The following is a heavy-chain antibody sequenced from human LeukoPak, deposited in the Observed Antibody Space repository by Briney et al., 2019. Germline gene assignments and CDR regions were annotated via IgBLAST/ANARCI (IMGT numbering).Heavy chain of an antibody. Sequence: ASLSVSCKPSGDTPTADYMYWVRQAPRQGVKWMGWINANSVGTKYAQTFQGRVTMTRDTSISTAYMELSRARSDDTAVYYCARDEGRSLNYFDYWGQGTLVTVSS. CDR1: GDTPTADY. J-gene: IGHJ4*02. CDR3: ARDEGRSLNYFDY. CDR2: INANSVGT. D-gene: IGHD2-15*01. V-gene: IGHV1-2*02.